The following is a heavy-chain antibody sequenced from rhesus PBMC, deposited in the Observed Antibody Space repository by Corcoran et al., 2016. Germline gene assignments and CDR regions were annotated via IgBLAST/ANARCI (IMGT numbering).Heavy chain of an antibody. CDR3: ARVEKWGGSHHFDY. CDR1: GFTFDDYA. D-gene: IGHD6-25*01. Sequence: EVQLVESGGGVVQPGGSLRLSCAASGFTFDDYAMHWVRQAPGKGLELVFGNNWSGGSTYYADCVKGQFTISRDNAKNSLYLQMGSLRAEDTALYYCARVEKWGGSHHFDYWGQGVLVTVSS. V-gene: IGHV3-201*01. J-gene: IGHJ4*01. CDR2: NNWSGGST.